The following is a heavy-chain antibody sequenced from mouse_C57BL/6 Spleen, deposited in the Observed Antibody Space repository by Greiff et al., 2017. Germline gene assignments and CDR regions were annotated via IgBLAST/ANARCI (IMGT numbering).Heavy chain of an antibody. J-gene: IGHJ4*01. D-gene: IGHD1-1*02. Sequence: VQLQQPGAELVKPGASVKLSCKASGYTFTSYWMHWVKQRPGQGLEWIGMIHPNSGSTNYNEKFKSKATLTVDKSSSTAHMELRSLTSEDSAVYYCARSNYAYAMDYWGQGTSVTVSS. V-gene: IGHV1-64*01. CDR1: GYTFTSYW. CDR2: IHPNSGST. CDR3: ARSNYAYAMDY.